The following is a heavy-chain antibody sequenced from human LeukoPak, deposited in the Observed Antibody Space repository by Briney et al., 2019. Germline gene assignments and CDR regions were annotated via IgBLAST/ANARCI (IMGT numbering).Heavy chain of an antibody. CDR3: AKVTVYYYDSSGGLGDY. J-gene: IGHJ4*02. V-gene: IGHV3-74*01. D-gene: IGHD3-22*01. Sequence: GGSLRLSCAASGFTFSSYWMHWVRQAPGKGLVWVSRIKSDGSITTYADSVKGRFTISRDNAKNTLYPQMNSLRAEDTAVYYCAKVTVYYYDSSGGLGDYWGQGTLVTVSS. CDR2: IKSDGSIT. CDR1: GFTFSSYW.